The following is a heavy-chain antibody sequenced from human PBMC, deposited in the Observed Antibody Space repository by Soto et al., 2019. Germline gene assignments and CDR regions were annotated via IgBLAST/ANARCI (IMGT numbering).Heavy chain of an antibody. J-gene: IGHJ4*02. CDR2: ISYDGSNK. CDR1: GFTFSSYA. CDR3: AKVFSGYLLLPYGYFDE. D-gene: IGHD3-22*01. Sequence: PGGSLRLSCASSGFTFSSYAMSWVGQAPGKGLEWVAVISYDGSNKYYADSVKGRFTISRDNSKNTLYLQMNSLRAEDTAVYYCAKVFSGYLLLPYGYFDEWGQRNLVTVYS. V-gene: IGHV3-30*18.